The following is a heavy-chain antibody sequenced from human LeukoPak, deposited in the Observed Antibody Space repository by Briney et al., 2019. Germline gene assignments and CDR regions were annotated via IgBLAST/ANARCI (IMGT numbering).Heavy chain of an antibody. CDR3: AREDTALVIAY. CDR1: GFTFSNAW. CDR2: IKSKTDGGTT. V-gene: IGHV3-15*07. Sequence: PGGSLRLSCAASGFTFSNAWMNWARQAPGKGLEWVGRIKSKTDGGTTDYAAPVKGRFTISRDNSKNTLYLQMNSLRVEDTAVYYCAREDTALVIAYWGQGTLVTVSS. J-gene: IGHJ4*02. D-gene: IGHD5-18*01.